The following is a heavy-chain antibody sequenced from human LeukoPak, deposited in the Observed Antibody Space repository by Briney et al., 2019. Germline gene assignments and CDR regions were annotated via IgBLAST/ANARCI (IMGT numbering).Heavy chain of an antibody. V-gene: IGHV3-33*08. Sequence: PGGSLTLSCAASGFIFKTYAMQWPRDAPGKGVEGVTMIWYDGSNKYYGDSVKGRVTISRDNSKNTVYLEMNSLRVEDTAVYYCVRVPPSGGWSFDYWGEGALVTVSS. D-gene: IGHD6-19*01. CDR1: GFIFKTYA. CDR3: VRVPPSGGWSFDY. J-gene: IGHJ4*02. CDR2: IWYDGSNK.